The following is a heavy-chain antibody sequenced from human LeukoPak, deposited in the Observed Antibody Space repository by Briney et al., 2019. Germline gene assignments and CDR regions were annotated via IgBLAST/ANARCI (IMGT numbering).Heavy chain of an antibody. CDR1: GYTFTSYG. Sequence: ASVKVSCKASGYTFTSYGISWVRQAPGQGLEWMGWISAYNGNTNYAQKLQGRVTMTTDTSTSTAYMELRSLRSDDTAVYYCARLMLKYYYDSSGYGAFDIWGQGTMVTVSS. J-gene: IGHJ3*02. CDR2: ISAYNGNT. CDR3: ARLMLKYYYDSSGYGAFDI. D-gene: IGHD3-22*01. V-gene: IGHV1-18*01.